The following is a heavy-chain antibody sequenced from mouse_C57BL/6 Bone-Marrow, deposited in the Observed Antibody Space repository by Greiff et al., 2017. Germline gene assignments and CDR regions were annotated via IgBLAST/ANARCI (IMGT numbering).Heavy chain of an antibody. CDR3: TVYGYDEGDFDY. Sequence: EVHLVESGGGLVQPGGSMKLSCVASGFTFSNYWMNWVRQSPEKGLEWVAQIRLKSDNYATHYAESVKGRFTISRDDSKSSVYLQMNNLRAEDTGIYYCTVYGYDEGDFDYWGQGTTLTVSS. D-gene: IGHD2-2*01. J-gene: IGHJ2*01. CDR1: GFTFSNYW. CDR2: IRLKSDNYAT. V-gene: IGHV6-3*01.